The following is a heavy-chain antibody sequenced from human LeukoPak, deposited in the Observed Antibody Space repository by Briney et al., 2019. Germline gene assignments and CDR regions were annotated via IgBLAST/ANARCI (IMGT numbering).Heavy chain of an antibody. J-gene: IGHJ4*02. V-gene: IGHV4-59*01. Sequence: SETLSLTCTVSGGSISSYYWSWIRQFPGKGLEWIGYIYYSGSTNYNPSLKSRVTMSLYTSKNQFSLKLSSVTAADTALYYCARDLFVGAAQIWGRGTLVTVSS. CDR3: ARDLFVGAAQI. D-gene: IGHD1-26*01. CDR1: GGSISSYY. CDR2: IYYSGST.